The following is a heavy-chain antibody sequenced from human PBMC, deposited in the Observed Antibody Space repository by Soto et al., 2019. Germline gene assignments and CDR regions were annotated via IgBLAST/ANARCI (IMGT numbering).Heavy chain of an antibody. CDR2: ISWNSGSI. CDR3: AKDIPILGDVDCSSTSCPPGDAFDI. V-gene: IGHV3-9*01. J-gene: IGHJ3*02. CDR1: GFTFDDYA. Sequence: EVQLVESGGGLVQPGRSLRLSCAASGFTFDDYAMHWVRQAPGKGLEWVSGISWNSGSIGYADSVKGRFTISRDNAKNSLYLQMNSLRAEDTALYYCAKDIPILGDVDCSSTSCPPGDAFDIWGQGTMVTVSS. D-gene: IGHD2-2*01.